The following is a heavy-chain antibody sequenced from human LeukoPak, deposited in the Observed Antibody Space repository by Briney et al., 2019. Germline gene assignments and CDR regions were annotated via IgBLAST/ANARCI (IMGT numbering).Heavy chain of an antibody. CDR1: GGSIGSSSYY. CDR2: IYYRGST. Sequence: SDTLSLTCTVSGGSIGSSSYYWGWFRQPPGKGLEWIGSIYYRGSTYYNPPLKSRVTICVDTSKNQFSLNLRSVTSADTDVYYCARQAIAAAGTNYFAYWGQGSLVSVSS. CDR3: ARQAIAAAGTNYFAY. J-gene: IGHJ4*02. D-gene: IGHD6-13*01. V-gene: IGHV4-39*01.